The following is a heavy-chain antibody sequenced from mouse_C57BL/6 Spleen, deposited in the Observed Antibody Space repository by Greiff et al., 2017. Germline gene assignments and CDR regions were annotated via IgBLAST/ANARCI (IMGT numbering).Heavy chain of an antibody. J-gene: IGHJ2*01. CDR1: GYTFTSYW. D-gene: IGHD1-1*01. Sequence: QVQLQQPGAELVMPGASVKLSCKASGYTFTSYWMHWVKQRPGQGLEWIGEIDPSDSYTNYNQKFKGKSTLTVDKSSSTAYMQLSSLTSEDSAVXYCARAPYYCGSSLYYFDYWGQGTTLTVSS. CDR3: ARAPYYCGSSLYYFDY. V-gene: IGHV1-69*01. CDR2: IDPSDSYT.